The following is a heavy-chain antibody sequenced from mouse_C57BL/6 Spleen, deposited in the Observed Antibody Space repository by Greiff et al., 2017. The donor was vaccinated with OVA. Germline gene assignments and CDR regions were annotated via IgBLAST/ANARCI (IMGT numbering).Heavy chain of an antibody. CDR1: GYTFTSYW. CDR3: ARSLPTTVVATGYFDV. V-gene: IGHV1-69*01. D-gene: IGHD1-1*01. Sequence: VQLQQSGAELVMPGASVKLSCKASGYTFTSYWMHWVKQRPGQGLEWIGEIDPSDSYTNYNQKFKGKSTLTVDKSSSTAYMQLSSLTSEDSAVYYCARSLPTTVVATGYFDVWGTGTTVTVSS. CDR2: IDPSDSYT. J-gene: IGHJ1*03.